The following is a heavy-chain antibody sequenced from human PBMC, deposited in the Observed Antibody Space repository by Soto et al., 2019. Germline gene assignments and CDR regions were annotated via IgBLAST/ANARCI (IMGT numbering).Heavy chain of an antibody. Sequence: SETLSLTCTVSGGSISSGDYYWSWIRQPPGKGLEWIGYIYYSGSTYYNPSLKSRVTISVDTSKNQFSLKLSSVTAADTAVYYCARAHSLSDSSSSSYYYYGMDVWGQGTTVTVSS. CDR1: GGSISSGDYY. D-gene: IGHD6-6*01. CDR2: IYYSGST. V-gene: IGHV4-30-4*01. J-gene: IGHJ6*02. CDR3: ARAHSLSDSSSSSYYYYGMDV.